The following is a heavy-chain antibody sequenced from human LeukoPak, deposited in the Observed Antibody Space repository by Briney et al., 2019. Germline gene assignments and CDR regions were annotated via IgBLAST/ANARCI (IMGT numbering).Heavy chain of an antibody. Sequence: SQTLSLTCAISGDSVSSNSAAWNWIRQSPSRGLEWLGRTYYRSKWYNDYAVSVKSRITINPDTSKNQFSPQLNSVTPEDTAVYYCCGSGWFAGPFGYWGQGALVTVSS. D-gene: IGHD6-19*01. J-gene: IGHJ4*02. CDR2: TYYRSKWYN. CDR3: CGSGWFAGPFGY. V-gene: IGHV6-1*01. CDR1: GDSVSSNSAA.